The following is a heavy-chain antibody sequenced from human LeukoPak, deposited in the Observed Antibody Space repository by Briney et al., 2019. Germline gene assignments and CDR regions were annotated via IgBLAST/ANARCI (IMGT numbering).Heavy chain of an antibody. CDR2: IYYSGST. CDR1: GGSISSSSYY. V-gene: IGHV4-39*01. Sequence: PSETLSLTCTVSGGSISSSSYYWGWIRQPPGKGLEWIVSIYYSGSTYYNPSLKSRVTISVDTSKNQFSLKLSSVTAADTAVYYCARHSSGYYDAFDIWGQGTMVTVSS. J-gene: IGHJ3*02. D-gene: IGHD3-22*01. CDR3: ARHSSGYYDAFDI.